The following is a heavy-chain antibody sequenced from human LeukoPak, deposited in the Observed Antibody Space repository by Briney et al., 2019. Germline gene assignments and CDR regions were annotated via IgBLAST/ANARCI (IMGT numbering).Heavy chain of an antibody. J-gene: IGHJ4*02. Sequence: SETLSLTCTVSGGSISSYYWSWIRQPAGKGLEWIGRIYTSGSSTYNPSLKGRVTMSLDTSKNQFSLKLSSVTAADTAVYYCASLYSNYWGQGTLVTVSS. D-gene: IGHD2-21*01. V-gene: IGHV4-4*07. CDR2: IYTSGSS. CDR3: ASLYSNY. CDR1: GGSISSYY.